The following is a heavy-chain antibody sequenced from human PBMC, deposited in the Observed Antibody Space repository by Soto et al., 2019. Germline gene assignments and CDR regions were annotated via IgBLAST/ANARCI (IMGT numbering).Heavy chain of an antibody. CDR1: GGSISSSVYY. J-gene: IGHJ5*02. CDR3: ARHVGVTMFGVDIIRGWFDP. CDR2: IYYSGTT. Sequence: QLQLHESGPGLVKPSETLSLTCTVSGGSISSSVYYWGWIRQPPGKGLEWIGTIYYSGTTYYKTSLKSRVTISVDTSKNQFSLRLSSVTAADTAVYYCARHVGVTMFGVDIIRGWFDPWGQGTLVTVSS. D-gene: IGHD3-3*01. V-gene: IGHV4-39*01.